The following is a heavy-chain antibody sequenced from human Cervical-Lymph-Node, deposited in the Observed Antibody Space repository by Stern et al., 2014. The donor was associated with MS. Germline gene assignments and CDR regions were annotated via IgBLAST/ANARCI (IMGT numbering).Heavy chain of an antibody. D-gene: IGHD6-19*01. CDR2: IYYSGST. CDR3: ASRSGQWLAYFDY. J-gene: IGHJ4*02. V-gene: IGHV4-39*01. Sequence: QVQLQESGPGLVKPSETLSLTCTVSGGSISSSSYYWGWIRQPPGKGLEWIGSIYYSGSTYYNPSLKSRVTISVDTSKNQFSLKLSSVTAADTAVYYCASRSGQWLAYFDYWGQGTLVTVSS. CDR1: GGSISSSSYY.